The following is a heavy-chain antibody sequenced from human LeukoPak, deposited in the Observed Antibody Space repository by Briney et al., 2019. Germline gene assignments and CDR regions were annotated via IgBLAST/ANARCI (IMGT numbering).Heavy chain of an antibody. Sequence: GGSLRLSCATSGFTFSGYAMHRVRQAPGKGLEWVALISDDGSNKYYAGSVKGRFTISRDNSKNTLYLQMNSLRAEDTAVYYCARDKYPGSGSYYIFDYWGQGTLVTVSS. V-gene: IGHV3-30-3*01. CDR3: ARDKYPGSGSYYIFDY. D-gene: IGHD1-26*01. CDR1: GFTFSGYA. CDR2: ISDDGSNK. J-gene: IGHJ4*02.